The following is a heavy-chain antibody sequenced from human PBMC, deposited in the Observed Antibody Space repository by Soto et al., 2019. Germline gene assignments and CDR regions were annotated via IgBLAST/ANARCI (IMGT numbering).Heavy chain of an antibody. CDR2: IYTSGST. D-gene: IGHD5-12*01. V-gene: IGHV4-4*07. CDR3: ARERREEIHDGYDLEC. Sequence: SETLSLTCTVSVGSINDYYWGWIRQPAGKGLEWIGRIYTSGSTDYNPSLKSRVTISIDTSKNQFYLKVTSMTAAETAVYYCARERREEIHDGYDLECWGQGTLVTVSS. J-gene: IGHJ4*02. CDR1: VGSINDYY.